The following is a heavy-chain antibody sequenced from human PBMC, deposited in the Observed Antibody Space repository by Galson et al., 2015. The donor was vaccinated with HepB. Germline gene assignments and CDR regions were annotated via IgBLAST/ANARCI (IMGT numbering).Heavy chain of an antibody. Sequence: SCAASGFTFSSYGMHWVRQAPGKGLEWVAVISYDGSNKYYADSVKGRFTVSRDNSKNTLYLQMNSLRAEDTAVYYCAQVPAAIAYFLDYWGQGTLVTVSS. CDR3: AQVPAAIAYFLDY. V-gene: IGHV3-30*18. CDR2: ISYDGSNK. CDR1: GFTFSSYG. J-gene: IGHJ4*02. D-gene: IGHD2-2*01.